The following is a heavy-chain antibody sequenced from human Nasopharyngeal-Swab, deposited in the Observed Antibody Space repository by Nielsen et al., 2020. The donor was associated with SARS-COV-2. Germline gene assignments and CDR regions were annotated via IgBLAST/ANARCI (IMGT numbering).Heavy chain of an antibody. V-gene: IGHV3-74*01. J-gene: IGHJ3*02. CDR2: INTDASRT. CDR3: TRAKDTSGYDAFDI. CDR1: GFTLSNYW. D-gene: IGHD3-22*01. Sequence: GESLKISCAASGFTLSNYWIHWVRQTPGKGLLWVSRINTDASRTSYADSVKGRFTISRDNAKNSLYLQMNSLRPEDTALYFCTRAKDTSGYDAFDIWGQGTVVTVSS.